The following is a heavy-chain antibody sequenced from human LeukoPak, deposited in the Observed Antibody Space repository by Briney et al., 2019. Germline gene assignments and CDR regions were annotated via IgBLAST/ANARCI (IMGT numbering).Heavy chain of an antibody. CDR2: ISSSSSYI. Sequence: GGSLRLSCAASGFTFSSYSMNWVRQAPGKGLEWVSSISSSSSYIYYADSVKGRFTISRDDSKNTAYLQMNSLRTEDTAVYYCFNTPYYDSTWGQGTLVTVSS. J-gene: IGHJ5*02. D-gene: IGHD3-22*01. V-gene: IGHV3-21*04. CDR1: GFTFSSYS. CDR3: FNTPYYDST.